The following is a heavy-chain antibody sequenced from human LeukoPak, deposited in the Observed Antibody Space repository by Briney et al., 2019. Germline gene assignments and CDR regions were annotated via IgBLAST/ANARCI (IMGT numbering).Heavy chain of an antibody. CDR2: ISGSGSST. CDR1: GFSFGTFA. V-gene: IGHV3-23*01. J-gene: IGHJ6*02. D-gene: IGHD2-2*02. Sequence: PGGSLRLSCASSGFSFGTFAMSWVRQAPGKGLEWVSAISGSGSSTYYADSVKGRFTISRDNSKNTLYLQMNSLRAEDTAVYYCAKELGFCSGSSCYMVYFYGMDVWGQGTTVTVSS. CDR3: AKELGFCSGSSCYMVYFYGMDV.